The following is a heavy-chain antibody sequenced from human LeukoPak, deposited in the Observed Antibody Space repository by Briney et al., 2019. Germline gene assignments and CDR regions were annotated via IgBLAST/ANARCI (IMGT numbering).Heavy chain of an antibody. Sequence: AETLSLTCTVSGGSISSYYWSWIRQPPGKGLEWIGYIYYSGSTNYNPSLKSRVTISVDTSKNQFSLKLSSVTAADTAVYYCARSRSYSRPPDYWGQGTLVTVSS. CDR3: ARSRSYSRPPDY. D-gene: IGHD6-13*01. V-gene: IGHV4-59*08. CDR2: IYYSGST. CDR1: GGSISSYY. J-gene: IGHJ4*02.